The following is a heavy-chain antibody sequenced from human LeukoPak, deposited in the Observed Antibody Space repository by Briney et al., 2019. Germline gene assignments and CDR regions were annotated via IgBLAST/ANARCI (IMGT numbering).Heavy chain of an antibody. CDR1: GGSISSYY. CDR3: ARGPTLYTSGWYPGFDY. J-gene: IGHJ4*02. Sequence: SETLSLTCTVSGGSISSYYWSWIRQPPGKGLEWIGYIYYSGSTNYNPSLKSRVTISIDKSKNQFSLKLNSVTAADTAVYYCARGPTLYTSGWYPGFDYWGQGTLVTVSS. CDR2: IYYSGST. V-gene: IGHV4-59*12. D-gene: IGHD6-19*01.